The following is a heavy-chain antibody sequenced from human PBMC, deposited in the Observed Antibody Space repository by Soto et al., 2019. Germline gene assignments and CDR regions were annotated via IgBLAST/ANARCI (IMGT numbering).Heavy chain of an antibody. J-gene: IGHJ6*02. CDR2: IYYSGST. V-gene: IGHV4-39*01. CDR3: ARHDGSGSYPQGGMDV. Sequence: SETLSLTCTVSGGSISSSSYYWGWIRQPPGKGLEWIGSIYYSGSTYYNPSLKSRVTISVDTSKNQFSLKLSSVTAADTAVYYCARHDGSGSYPQGGMDVWGQGTTVTVSS. CDR1: GGSISSSSYY. D-gene: IGHD3-10*01.